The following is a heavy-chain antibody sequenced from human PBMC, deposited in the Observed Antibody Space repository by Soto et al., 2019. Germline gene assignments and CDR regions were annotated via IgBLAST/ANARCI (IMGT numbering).Heavy chain of an antibody. CDR1: GFTFRSYA. Sequence: PGGSLRLSCAASGFTFRSYAMNWVRQAPGKGPEWVSGISGSVDRAYHANSVKGRFTISRDNSKNTLYLQVNSLRAEDTAVYYCTKGYGASHSPSDYWGQGTEVTVS. V-gene: IGHV3-23*01. CDR2: ISGSVDRA. CDR3: TKGYGASHSPSDY. J-gene: IGHJ4*02. D-gene: IGHD5-12*01.